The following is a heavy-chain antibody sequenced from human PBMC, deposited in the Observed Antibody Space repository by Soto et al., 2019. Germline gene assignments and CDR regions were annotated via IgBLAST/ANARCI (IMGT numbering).Heavy chain of an antibody. CDR2: IYYSGYT. CDR1: GGSISSSSYY. D-gene: IGHD3-16*01. V-gene: IGHV4-39*01. CDR3: ARHNGPLYVGYYYDMDV. Sequence: TSETLSLTCTVSGGSISSSSYYWGWIRQLPGKGLEWIGSIYYSGYTYYNPSLKSRVTISVDTSKNQFSLKLSSVTAADTAVYYCARHNGPLYVGYYYDMDVWGQGTTVTVSS. J-gene: IGHJ6*02.